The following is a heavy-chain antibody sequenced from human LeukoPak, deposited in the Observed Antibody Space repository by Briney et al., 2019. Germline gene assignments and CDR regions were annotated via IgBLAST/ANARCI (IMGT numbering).Heavy chain of an antibody. V-gene: IGHV3-23*01. Sequence: GGSLRLSCAASGFTFSSYAMSWVRQAPGKGLEWVSAISGSGGSTYYADSVKGRFTISRDNSKNTLYLRMNSLRAEDTAVYYCAKDDILTGYVHWGQGTLVTVSS. CDR2: ISGSGGST. D-gene: IGHD3-9*01. CDR3: AKDDILTGYVH. CDR1: GFTFSSYA. J-gene: IGHJ4*02.